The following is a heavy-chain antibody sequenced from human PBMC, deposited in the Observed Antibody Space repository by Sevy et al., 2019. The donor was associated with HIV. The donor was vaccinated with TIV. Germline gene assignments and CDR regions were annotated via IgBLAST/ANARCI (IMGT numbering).Heavy chain of an antibody. D-gene: IGHD1-26*01. CDR2: ISGSGGST. CDR3: AKWSELPSSPFDY. J-gene: IGHJ4*02. V-gene: IGHV3-23*01. Sequence: GGSLRLSCAASGFTFINYAMSWVRQAPGKGLEWVSAISGSGGSTYYADSVKGRFTISRDNSKNTLFLQMNSLRAEDTAVYFCAKWSELPSSPFDYWGQGTLVTVSS. CDR1: GFTFINYA.